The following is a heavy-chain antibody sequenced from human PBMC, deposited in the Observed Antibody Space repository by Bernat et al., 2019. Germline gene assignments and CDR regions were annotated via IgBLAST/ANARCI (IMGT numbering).Heavy chain of an antibody. Sequence: QLQLQESGPGLVKPSETLSLTCTVSGGSISSYYWSWIRQPPGKGLEWIGYIYYSGSTNYNPSLKRRVTISVETSKNQFYLKLSSVTAADTDVYYWARERNRGFREQGFDYWGQGTLVTVSS. J-gene: IGHJ4*02. D-gene: IGHD3-10*01. V-gene: IGHV4-59*01. CDR2: IYYSGST. CDR1: GGSISSYY. CDR3: ARERNRGFREQGFDY.